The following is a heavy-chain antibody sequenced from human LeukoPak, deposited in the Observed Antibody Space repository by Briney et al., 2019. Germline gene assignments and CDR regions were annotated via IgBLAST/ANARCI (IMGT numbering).Heavy chain of an antibody. Sequence: SETLSLTCTVSGGSISSYYWSWIRQPAGKGLEWIGRIYTSGSTNYNPSLKSRVTMSVDTSKNQFSLELSSVTAADTAVYYCARDSRYSGSYYGYFDLWGRGTLVTVSS. CDR3: ARDSRYSGSYYGYFDL. CDR2: IYTSGST. CDR1: GGSISSYY. V-gene: IGHV4-4*07. J-gene: IGHJ2*01. D-gene: IGHD1-26*01.